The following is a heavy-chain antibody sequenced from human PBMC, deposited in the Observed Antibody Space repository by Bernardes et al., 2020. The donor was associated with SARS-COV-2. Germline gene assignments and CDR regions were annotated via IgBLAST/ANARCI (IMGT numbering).Heavy chain of an antibody. J-gene: IGHJ5*02. CDR1: GYTFTSYA. CDR2: INAGNGNT. V-gene: IGHV1-3*01. CDR3: ARDPGAARHTWFDP. Sequence: ASVKVSCKASGYTFTSYAMHWVRQAPGQRLEWMGWINAGNGNTKYSQKFQGRVTITRDTSASTAYMELSSLRSEDTAVYYCARDPGAARHTWFDPWGQGTLVTVSS. D-gene: IGHD6-6*01.